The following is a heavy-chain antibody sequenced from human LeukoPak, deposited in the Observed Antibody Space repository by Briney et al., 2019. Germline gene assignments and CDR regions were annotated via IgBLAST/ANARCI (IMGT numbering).Heavy chain of an antibody. CDR1: GYTFTSYD. CDR3: ARGANQWLPQGAVNY. D-gene: IGHD6-19*01. CDR2: RNPNSGNT. J-gene: IGHJ4*02. Sequence: ASVKVSCKASGYTFTSYDINWVRQATGQGLEWMGWRNPNSGNTASAQKFQGRVTMTRDTSINTAYLELSSLRSEDTAVYYCARGANQWLPQGAVNYWGQGTLVTVSS. V-gene: IGHV1-8*01.